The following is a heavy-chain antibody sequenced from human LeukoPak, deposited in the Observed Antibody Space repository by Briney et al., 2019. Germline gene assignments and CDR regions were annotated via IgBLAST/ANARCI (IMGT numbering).Heavy chain of an antibody. V-gene: IGHV3-74*01. J-gene: IGHJ6*03. D-gene: IGHD3-9*01. CDR1: EFTFTGYL. CDR3: AREYYGILTGYYLDV. Sequence: GGSLRLSCAASEFTFTGYLMHWVRQAPGKGLVWVSLINSDADKKGYAEAVKGRFTISRDNAKKTLYLEMNSLRVEGTAVYYCAREYYGILTGYYLDVWGKGTAVTVSS. CDR2: INSDADKK.